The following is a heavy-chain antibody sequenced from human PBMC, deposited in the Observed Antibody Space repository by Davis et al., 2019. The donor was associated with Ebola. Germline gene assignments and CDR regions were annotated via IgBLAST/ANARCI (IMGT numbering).Heavy chain of an antibody. CDR3: ARGTYYYTSGSYYGRLDN. Sequence: SETLSLTCAVYGGSFSGYYWSWIRQPPGKGLEWIGEINHSGSTNYNPSLKSRVTISLDTSKNHFSLKLTSVTAADTAVYYCARGTYYYTSGSYYGRLDNWGQGTLVTVSS. V-gene: IGHV4-34*01. CDR1: GGSFSGYY. J-gene: IGHJ4*02. D-gene: IGHD3-10*01. CDR2: INHSGST.